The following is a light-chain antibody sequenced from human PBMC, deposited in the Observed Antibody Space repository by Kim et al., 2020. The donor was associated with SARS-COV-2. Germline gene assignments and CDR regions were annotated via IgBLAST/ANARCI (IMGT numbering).Light chain of an antibody. CDR1: QDIGNY. CDR3: QQYDSFPLT. Sequence: ASVGDKITVTCQAGQDIGNYLNWYQQKPGKAPRLLIYDASNLGKGVPSRFTGTGSGTDYSLIIKSLQPEDIATYYCQQYDSFPLTFGGGTKVDIK. CDR2: DAS. J-gene: IGKJ4*01. V-gene: IGKV1-33*01.